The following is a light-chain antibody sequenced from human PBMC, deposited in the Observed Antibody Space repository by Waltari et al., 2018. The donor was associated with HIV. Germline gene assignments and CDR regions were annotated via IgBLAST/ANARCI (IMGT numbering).Light chain of an antibody. Sequence: QSQLTHPPSVSGAPAQRVTISCTGSRSNLGTGYHVHWYQQVPGTAPKLLIHGNTNRPSGVPDRFSGSKSGTSASLAITGLQAEDEADYYCQSYDNSLGIVFGSGTKVTVL. CDR3: QSYDNSLGIV. CDR1: RSNLGTGYH. J-gene: IGLJ1*01. V-gene: IGLV1-40*01. CDR2: GNT.